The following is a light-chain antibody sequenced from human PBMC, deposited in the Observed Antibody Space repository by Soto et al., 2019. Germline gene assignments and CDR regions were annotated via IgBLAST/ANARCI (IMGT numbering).Light chain of an antibody. CDR2: DAS. Sequence: EIVLTKSPATLSLSPGERDTLSCRASQSVSSYLAWYQQKPGQAPRLLIYDASNRATGIPARFSGSGSGTDFTLTISRLEPEDFAVYYCQQYGSSPRTFGHGAKVDIK. CDR3: QQYGSSPRT. CDR1: QSVSSY. V-gene: IGKV3-20*01. J-gene: IGKJ1*01.